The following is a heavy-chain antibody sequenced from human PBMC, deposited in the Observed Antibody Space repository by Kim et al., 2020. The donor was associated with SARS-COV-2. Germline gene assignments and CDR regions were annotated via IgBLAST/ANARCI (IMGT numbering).Heavy chain of an antibody. V-gene: IGHV3-7*01. CDR1: GFTFSTFW. D-gene: IGHD5-18*01. CDR2: INPGGSEE. CDR3: ARDREYRNFYYYYMDA. J-gene: IGHJ6*03. Sequence: GGSLRLSCAASGFTFSTFWMNWVRQSPGKGLEWVARINPGGSEESYVDSVRGRFTISRDDAKNSLDLQMSSLRDEDTAVYFCARDREYRNFYYYYMDAWG.